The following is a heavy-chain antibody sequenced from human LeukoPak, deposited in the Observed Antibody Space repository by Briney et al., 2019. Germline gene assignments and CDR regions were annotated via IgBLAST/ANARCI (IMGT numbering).Heavy chain of an antibody. V-gene: IGHV4-39*01. CDR3: ASIDRERGTVY. CDR2: IYYSGST. D-gene: IGHD3-16*01. J-gene: IGHJ4*02. Sequence: SETLSLTCTVSGGSISSSSYYWGWIRQPPGKGLEWIGSIYYSGSTYYNPSLKSRVTISVDTSKNQFSLKLSSVTAADTAVYYCASIDRERGTVYWGQGTLVTVSS. CDR1: GGSISSSSYY.